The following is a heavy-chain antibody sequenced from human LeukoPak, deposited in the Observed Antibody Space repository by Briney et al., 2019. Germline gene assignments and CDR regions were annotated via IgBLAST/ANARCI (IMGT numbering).Heavy chain of an antibody. D-gene: IGHD3-22*01. V-gene: IGHV3-74*01. CDR1: GFTFRSYW. Sequence: GGSLRLSCAVSGFTFRSYWMHWVRQAPGKGLVWVSRINSDGSSDGSSRSYADSVKGRFTISRDNAKNTLYLQMSCLRAEDRAVYYCARGGVWLPDYSGQGTLVTVSS. CDR2: INSDGSSDGSSR. CDR3: ARGGVWLPDY. J-gene: IGHJ4*02.